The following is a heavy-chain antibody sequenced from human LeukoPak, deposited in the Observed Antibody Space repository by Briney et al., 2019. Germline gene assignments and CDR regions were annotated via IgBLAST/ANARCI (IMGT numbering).Heavy chain of an antibody. CDR3: ARGVPDAFDI. CDR1: GGSISSGGYS. Sequence: SQTLSLTCAVSGGSISSGGYSWSWIRQPPGKGLEWIGYIYHSGSTYYSPSLKSRVTISVDRSKNQFSLKLSSVTAADTAVYYCARGVPDAFDIWGQGTMVTVSS. V-gene: IGHV4-30-2*01. CDR2: IYHSGST. J-gene: IGHJ3*02. D-gene: IGHD5/OR15-5a*01.